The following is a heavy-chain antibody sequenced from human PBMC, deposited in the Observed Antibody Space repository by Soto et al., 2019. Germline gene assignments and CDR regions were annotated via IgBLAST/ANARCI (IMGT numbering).Heavy chain of an antibody. D-gene: IGHD2-15*01. CDR1: GYAFTSYG. CDR3: AKDAREAAPSDV. Sequence: ASVKVSCKASGYAFTSYGINWVRRAPGQGLEWVGWMSTYNENIVYAQKFQGRVAMTMDTATSTAYLDLGPLRSDDTAVYYCAKDAREAAPSDVWGQGTRVTVSS. V-gene: IGHV1-18*01. J-gene: IGHJ3*01. CDR2: MSTYNENI.